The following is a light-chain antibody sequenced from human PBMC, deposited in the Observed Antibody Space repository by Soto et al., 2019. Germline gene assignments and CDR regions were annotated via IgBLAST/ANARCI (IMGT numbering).Light chain of an antibody. CDR2: ATS. CDR1: QRIDNRY. CDR3: QQYFGSSWT. Sequence: EIVLTQSPGTLSSSPGERATLSCRASQRIDNRYLAWYQHKPGQAPRLLIYATSSRATGIPDRFGGSGSGTDFTLTINRLEPEDFAVYYCQQYFGSSWTCGQGTKVDIK. J-gene: IGKJ1*01. V-gene: IGKV3-20*01.